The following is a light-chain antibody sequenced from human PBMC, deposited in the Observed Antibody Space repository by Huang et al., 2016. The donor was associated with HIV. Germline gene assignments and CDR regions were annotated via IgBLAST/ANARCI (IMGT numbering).Light chain of an antibody. Sequence: DIQITQSPSALSASVGDRVIITCRASQNINKYLNLYQQKPGKAPKLLIAAASNLQSGVPSSFSGSGSGTDFTLTISNLQPEDSATYYCQQSVRTPRTFGQGTKLEI. CDR1: QNINKY. CDR3: QQSVRTPRT. J-gene: IGKJ2*01. V-gene: IGKV1-39*01. CDR2: AAS.